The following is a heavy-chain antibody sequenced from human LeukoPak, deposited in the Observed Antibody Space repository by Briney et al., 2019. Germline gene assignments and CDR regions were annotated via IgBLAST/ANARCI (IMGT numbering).Heavy chain of an antibody. Sequence: PSETLSLTCTVSGASVSSSSYYRGWIRQPPGKGLEWIGSFYYTGSTYYNPSLKSRVAVSVDTSKNQLSLKLSSVTATDTAVYYCARQERATGFDYWGQGTLVTVSS. CDR3: ARQERATGFDY. CDR1: GASVSSSSYY. J-gene: IGHJ4*02. D-gene: IGHD1-1*01. CDR2: FYYTGST. V-gene: IGHV4-39*01.